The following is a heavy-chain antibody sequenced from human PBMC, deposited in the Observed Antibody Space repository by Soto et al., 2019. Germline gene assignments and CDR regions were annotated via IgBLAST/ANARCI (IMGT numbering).Heavy chain of an antibody. D-gene: IGHD2-2*01. Sequence: PGGSLRLSCAASGFTFSSYGMHWVRQAPGKGLEWVAVISYDGSNKYYADYVKGRFTISRDNSKNTLYLQMNSLRAEDTAGYYCAKGRAYCSSTSCRGHYYYGMDVWGQGTTVTVSS. V-gene: IGHV3-30*18. CDR1: GFTFSSYG. J-gene: IGHJ6*02. CDR2: ISYDGSNK. CDR3: AKGRAYCSSTSCRGHYYYGMDV.